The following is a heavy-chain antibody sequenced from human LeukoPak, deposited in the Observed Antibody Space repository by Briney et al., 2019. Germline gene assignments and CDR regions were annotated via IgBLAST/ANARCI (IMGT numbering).Heavy chain of an antibody. Sequence: GGSQRLSCVASGLTFSSYWMTWVRQAPGKGLEWVANIKQDGSEKYYVDYVKGRFTISRDNAKNSLCLQMNSLRAEDTAVYHCARISLDAFDIWGQGTMVTVSS. CDR2: IKQDGSEK. CDR3: ARISLDAFDI. CDR1: GLTFSSYW. V-gene: IGHV3-7*04. J-gene: IGHJ3*02.